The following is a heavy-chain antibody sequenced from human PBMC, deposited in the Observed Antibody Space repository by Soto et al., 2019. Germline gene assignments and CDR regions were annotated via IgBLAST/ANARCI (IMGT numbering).Heavy chain of an antibody. D-gene: IGHD3-3*01. Sequence: QVQLVESGGGLVKPGGSLRLSCAASGFTFSEYYMSWIRQAPGKGLEWVSYISSSGSTIYYADSVKGRFTISRDNAKNSLYLQMNSLRAEDTAAYYCASINYDFWSAYSNYYYYMDVWGNGTTVTVSS. CDR2: ISSSGSTI. V-gene: IGHV3-11*01. CDR3: ASINYDFWSAYSNYYYYMDV. J-gene: IGHJ6*03. CDR1: GFTFSEYY.